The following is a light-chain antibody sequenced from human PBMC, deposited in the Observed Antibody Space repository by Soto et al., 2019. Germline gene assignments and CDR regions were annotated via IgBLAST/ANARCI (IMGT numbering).Light chain of an antibody. J-gene: IGLJ1*01. CDR1: SSDVGDYDY. V-gene: IGLV2-8*01. CDR3: SSYTSSSTLV. CDR2: EVN. Sequence: QSALTQPPSASGSPGQSVTISCTGTSSDVGDYDYVSWYQQHPGKAPKLLIYEVNKRPSGVPARFSGSKSGKTASLTISGLQAEDEADYYCSSYTSSSTLVFGTGTKVTVL.